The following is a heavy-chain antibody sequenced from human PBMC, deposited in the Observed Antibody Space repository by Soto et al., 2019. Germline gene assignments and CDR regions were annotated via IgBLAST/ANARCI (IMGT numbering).Heavy chain of an antibody. J-gene: IGHJ6*02. CDR2: IYYSGST. Sequence: SETLFLTCTVSGGSVSSGDYFWSWLRQSPGKRLEWIAYIYYSGSTNYNPSLKSRATISVDTSKSQVSLTLTSMTAADAAVYYCARSPNYYYYGFDVWGQGTTVTVSS. CDR3: ARSPNYYYYGFDV. CDR1: GGSVSSGDYF. D-gene: IGHD3-10*01. V-gene: IGHV4-61*08.